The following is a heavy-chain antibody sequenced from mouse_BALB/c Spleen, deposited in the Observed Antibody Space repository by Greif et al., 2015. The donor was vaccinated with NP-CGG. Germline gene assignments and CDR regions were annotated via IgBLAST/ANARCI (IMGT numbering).Heavy chain of an antibody. CDR1: GYTSSSYW. V-gene: IGHV1-9*01. CDR2: ILPGSGST. CDR3: ARWGFYYGSLYAMDY. J-gene: IGHJ4*01. Sequence: VQLQQSGAELMKPGASVKISCKATGYTSSSYWIEWVKQRPGHGLEWIGEILPGSGSTNYNEKFKGKATFTADTSSNTAYMQLSSLTSEDSAVYYCARWGFYYGSLYAMDYWGQGTSVTVSS. D-gene: IGHD1-1*01.